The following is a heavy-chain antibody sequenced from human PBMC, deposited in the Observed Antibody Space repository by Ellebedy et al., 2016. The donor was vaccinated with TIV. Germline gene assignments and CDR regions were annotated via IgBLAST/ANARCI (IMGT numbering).Heavy chain of an antibody. V-gene: IGHV1-3*01. CDR2: INAGNGNT. Sequence: ASVKVSCKASGFTFTTYAMHWVRQAPGQRLEWMGWINAGNGNTKYSQKFQGRVTITRDTSASTAYMELSSLRSEDTAVYYCARDEYSYGFDAFDIWGQGTMVTVSS. J-gene: IGHJ3*02. CDR3: ARDEYSYGFDAFDI. CDR1: GFTFTTYA. D-gene: IGHD5-18*01.